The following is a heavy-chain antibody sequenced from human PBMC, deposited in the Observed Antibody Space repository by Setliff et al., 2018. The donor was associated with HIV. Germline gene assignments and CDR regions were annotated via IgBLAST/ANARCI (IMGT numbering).Heavy chain of an antibody. J-gene: IGHJ6*03. Sequence: PSETLSLTCAVSGGSISTNNWWTWVRQSPGKGLEWIGEINHSGSTNYNPSLKSRVTISVDTSKNQFSLKLSSVTAADTAVYYCNIYYYYYMDVWGKGTTVTVSS. V-gene: IGHV4-4*02. CDR1: GGSISTNNW. CDR3: NIYYYYYMDV. CDR2: INHSGST.